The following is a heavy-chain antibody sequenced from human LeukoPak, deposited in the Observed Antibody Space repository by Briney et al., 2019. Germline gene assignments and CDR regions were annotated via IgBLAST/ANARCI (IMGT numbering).Heavy chain of an antibody. CDR1: GFTFSSYA. J-gene: IGHJ4*02. CDR2: ISGSGGST. Sequence: PGGSLRLSCAASGFTFSSYAMSWVRQAPGKGLEWVSAISGSGGSTYYADSVKGRFTISRDNSKNTLYLQMNSLRAEDTAVYYCARRHDSGGYYYEHWGQGILVTVSS. CDR3: ARRHDSGGYYYEH. V-gene: IGHV3-23*01. D-gene: IGHD3-22*01.